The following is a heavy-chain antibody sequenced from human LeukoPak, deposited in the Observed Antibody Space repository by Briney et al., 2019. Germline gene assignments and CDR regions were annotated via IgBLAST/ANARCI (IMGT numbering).Heavy chain of an antibody. CDR1: GFTVSSNY. Sequence: PGGSLRLSCAASGFTVSSNYMSWVHQAPGKGLEWVSVIYSGGSTYYADSVKGRFTISRDNSKNTLYLQMNSLRAEDTAVYYCAKDPAGLWFGEPSLAYWGQGTLVTVSS. CDR3: AKDPAGLWFGEPSLAY. CDR2: IYSGGST. V-gene: IGHV3-53*01. J-gene: IGHJ4*02. D-gene: IGHD3-10*01.